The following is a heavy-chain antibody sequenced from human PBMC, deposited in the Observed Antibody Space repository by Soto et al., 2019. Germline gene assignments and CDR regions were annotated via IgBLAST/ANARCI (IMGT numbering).Heavy chain of an antibody. CDR1: GFTFSSYS. CDR3: ARDPWGDYSPHYYYGMDV. Sequence: GGSLRLSCAASGFTFSSYSMNWVRQAPGKGLEWVSYISSSSSTIYYADAVKGRFTISRDNAKNSLYMQMNSLRDEDTAVYYCARDPWGDYSPHYYYGMDVWGQGTTVTVSS. V-gene: IGHV3-48*02. CDR2: ISSSSSTI. J-gene: IGHJ6*02. D-gene: IGHD4-4*01.